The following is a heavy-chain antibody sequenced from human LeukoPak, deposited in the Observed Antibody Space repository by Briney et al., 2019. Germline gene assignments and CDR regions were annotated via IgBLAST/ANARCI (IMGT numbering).Heavy chain of an antibody. CDR3: ARGQRALSGDDYGGNSMDY. V-gene: IGHV1-18*01. CDR2: ISAYNGNT. D-gene: IGHD4-23*01. Sequence: GASVKVSCKASGYTFTSYGISWVRQAPGQGLEWMGWISAYNGNTNYAQKLQGRVTMTTDTSTSTAYMELRSLRSDDTAVYYCARGQRALSGDDYGGNSMDYWGQGTLVTVSS. CDR1: GYTFTSYG. J-gene: IGHJ4*02.